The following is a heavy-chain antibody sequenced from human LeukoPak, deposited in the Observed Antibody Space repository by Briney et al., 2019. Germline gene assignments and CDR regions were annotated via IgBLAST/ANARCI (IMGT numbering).Heavy chain of an antibody. CDR3: AKDTVRGDFDY. D-gene: IGHD3-10*01. CDR2: ISGTGIYI. CDR1: GLTFSSYA. J-gene: IGHJ4*02. V-gene: IGHV3-23*01. Sequence: GGSLRLSCAASGLTFSSYAMSWVRQAPGKGLVWVSAISGTGIYIYHADSVKGRFTISRDNSKNTLYLQMNSLRVKDTAIYYCAKDTVRGDFDYWGQGTLVTVSS.